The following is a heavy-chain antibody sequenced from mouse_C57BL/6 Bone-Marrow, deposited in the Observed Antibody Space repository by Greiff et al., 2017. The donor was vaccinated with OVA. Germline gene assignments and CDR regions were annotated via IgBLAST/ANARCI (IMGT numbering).Heavy chain of an antibody. CDR2: INPSSGYT. CDR1: GYTFTSYW. J-gene: IGHJ2*01. CDR3: ARDSTGYVKSSYLDY. V-gene: IGHV1-7*01. D-gene: IGHD3-2*02. Sequence: QVQLQQSGAELAKPGASVKLSCKASGYTFTSYWMHWVKQRPGQGLEWIGYINPSSGYTKYNQKFKDQATLTADKSSSTAYMQLSSLTYEDSAVYYCARDSTGYVKSSYLDYWGQGTTLTVSS.